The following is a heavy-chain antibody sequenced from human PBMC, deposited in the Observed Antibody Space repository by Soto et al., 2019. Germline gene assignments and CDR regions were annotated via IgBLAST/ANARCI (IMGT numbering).Heavy chain of an antibody. CDR3: ATWLKTSGWYVLLEGSFDY. D-gene: IGHD6-19*01. V-gene: IGHV3-7*01. CDR1: GFTFSNYW. Sequence: EVQLVESGGGLVQPGGSLRLSCAASGFTFSNYWMSWVRQAPGKGLEWVANIKQDGSAKYYVDSVKGRFTISRDNAKNSLYLQMNSLRADDTAVYYCATWLKTSGWYVLLEGSFDYWGQGTLVTVSS. J-gene: IGHJ4*02. CDR2: IKQDGSAK.